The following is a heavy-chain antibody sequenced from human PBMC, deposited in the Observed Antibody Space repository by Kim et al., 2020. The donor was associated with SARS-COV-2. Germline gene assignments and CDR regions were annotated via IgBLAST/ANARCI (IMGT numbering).Heavy chain of an antibody. D-gene: IGHD1-26*01. V-gene: IGHV1-46*01. Sequence: PNFQGRVTLTWDTSTSTVYMELSSLRSEGTAVYYCARSRVMGATTPFDYWGQGTLVTVSS. CDR3: ARSRVMGATTPFDY. J-gene: IGHJ4*02.